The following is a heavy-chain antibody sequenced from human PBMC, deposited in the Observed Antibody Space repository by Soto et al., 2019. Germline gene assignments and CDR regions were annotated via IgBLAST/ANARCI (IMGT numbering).Heavy chain of an antibody. J-gene: IGHJ5*02. CDR3: ARGRIGDPNCFDP. CDR2: IYYSGST. Sequence: SETLSLTCTVSGGSISSYYWSWIRQPPGKGLEWIGYIYYSGSTNYNPSLKSRVTISVDTSKNQFSLKLSSVTAADTAVYYCARGRIGDPNCFDPWGQGTLVTVSS. D-gene: IGHD4-17*01. V-gene: IGHV4-59*01. CDR1: GGSISSYY.